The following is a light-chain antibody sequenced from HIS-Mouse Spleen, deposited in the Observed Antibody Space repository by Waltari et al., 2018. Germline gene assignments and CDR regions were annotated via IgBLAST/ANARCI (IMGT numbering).Light chain of an antibody. CDR3: AAWDDSLNGLVV. CDR2: SNN. CDR1: SSNIGSNT. V-gene: IGLV1-44*01. J-gene: IGLJ2*01. Sequence: QSVLTQPPSASGTPGQRVTISCSGRSSNIGSNTVTWYQQLPGTAPNLLIYSNNQRPSGVPDRFSGSKSGTSASLAISGLQSEDEADYYCAAWDDSLNGLVVFGGGTKLTVL.